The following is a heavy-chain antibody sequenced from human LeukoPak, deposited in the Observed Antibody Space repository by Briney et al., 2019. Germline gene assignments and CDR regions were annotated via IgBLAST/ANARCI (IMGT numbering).Heavy chain of an antibody. Sequence: PGGSLRLSCAASGFTFSSYAMSWVRQAPGKGLEWVSAISGSGGSTYYADSMKGRFTISRDNSKNTLYLQMNSLRAEDTAVYYCAKKTGGGDYGIPYYYYYYGMDVWGQGTTVTASS. CDR3: AKKTGGGDYGIPYYYYYYGMDV. V-gene: IGHV3-23*01. CDR1: GFTFSSYA. J-gene: IGHJ6*02. D-gene: IGHD4-17*01. CDR2: ISGSGGST.